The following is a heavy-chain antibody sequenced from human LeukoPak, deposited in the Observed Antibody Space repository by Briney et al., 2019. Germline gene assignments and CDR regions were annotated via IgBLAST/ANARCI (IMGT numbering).Heavy chain of an antibody. CDR2: ISGSGGST. CDR3: AKDLLYYYDSSGRGAFDV. D-gene: IGHD3-22*01. V-gene: IGHV3-23*01. Sequence: GGSLRLSCAASGFTFSGYAMSWVRQAPGKGLEWVSAISGSGGSTYYADSVKGRFTISRDNSKNTLYLQMNSLRAEDTAVYYCAKDLLYYYDSSGRGAFDVWGQGTMVTVSS. J-gene: IGHJ3*01. CDR1: GFTFSGYA.